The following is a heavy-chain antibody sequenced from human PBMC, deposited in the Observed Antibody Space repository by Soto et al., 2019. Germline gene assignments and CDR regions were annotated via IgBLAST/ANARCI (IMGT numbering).Heavy chain of an antibody. V-gene: IGHV4-31*03. CDR1: GGSISSGGYY. J-gene: IGHJ6*03. Sequence: SETLSLTCTVSGGSISSGGYYWSWIRQHPGKGLEWIGYIYYSGSTYYNPSLKSRVTISVDTSKNQFSLKLSSVTAADTAVYYCARGIVVVPAANPYYYYMDVWGKGTTVTVSS. CDR2: IYYSGST. CDR3: ARGIVVVPAANPYYYYMDV. D-gene: IGHD2-2*01.